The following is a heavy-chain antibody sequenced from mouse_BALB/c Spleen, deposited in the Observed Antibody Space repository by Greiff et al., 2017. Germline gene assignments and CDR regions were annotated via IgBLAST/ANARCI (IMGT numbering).Heavy chain of an antibody. D-gene: IGHD2-13*01. J-gene: IGHJ1*01. CDR1: GFSITSSSYC. CDR3: CRENQGENWCSDV. V-gene: IGHV12-1-1*01. Sequence: VQLVESGPAVIKPSQSLSLTCIVSGFSITSSSYCRHWFRQPPGKGLECIGRICYEGSKYYSPSIKSRSSISSDTSLNKFFIRLSSVTDEVTATYCCCRENQGENWCSDVWGEGATVNVAS. CDR2: ICYEGSK.